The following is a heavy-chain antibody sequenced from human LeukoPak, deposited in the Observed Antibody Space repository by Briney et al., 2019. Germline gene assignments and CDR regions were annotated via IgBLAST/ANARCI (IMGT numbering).Heavy chain of an antibody. CDR3: ARKRNRSSSWYDY. V-gene: IGHV4-34*01. J-gene: IGHJ4*02. CDR2: INHSGST. CDR1: GGSFSGYY. Sequence: SETLSLTCAVYGGSFSGYYRSWIRQPPGKGLEWIGEINHSGSTNYNPSLKSRVTISVDTSKNQFSLKLSSVTAADTAVYYCARKRNRSSSWYDYWGQGTLVTVSS. D-gene: IGHD6-13*01.